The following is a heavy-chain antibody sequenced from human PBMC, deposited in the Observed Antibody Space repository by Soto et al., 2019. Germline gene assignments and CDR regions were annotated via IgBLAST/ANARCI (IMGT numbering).Heavy chain of an antibody. CDR2: IGNSGDNT. CDR3: ASRYCSSTSCGTGRFDS. V-gene: IGHV3-23*01. CDR1: GFTFSNYV. J-gene: IGHJ4*02. Sequence: EVQLLESGGGLVLPGGSLRLSCAASGFTFSNYVMSWVRQAPGKGLEWVSAIGNSGDNTYYADSVKGRFTISRDNSKNTLYLQMNSLRVEDTALYYWASRYCSSTSCGTGRFDSWGQGTLVTVSS. D-gene: IGHD2-2*01.